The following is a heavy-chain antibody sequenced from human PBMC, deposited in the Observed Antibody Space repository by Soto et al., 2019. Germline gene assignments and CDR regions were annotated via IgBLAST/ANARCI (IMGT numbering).Heavy chain of an antibody. Sequence: SETLSLTCAVSGGSISSSNWWSWVRQPPGRGLEWIGEIYHSGSTNYNPSLKSRVTISVDKSKNQFSLKLSSVTAADTAVYYCASGAYYDFWSGSYYYYGMDVWGQGTTVTVSS. CDR2: IYHSGST. J-gene: IGHJ6*02. CDR3: ASGAYYDFWSGSYYYYGMDV. V-gene: IGHV4-4*02. CDR1: GGSISSSNW. D-gene: IGHD3-3*01.